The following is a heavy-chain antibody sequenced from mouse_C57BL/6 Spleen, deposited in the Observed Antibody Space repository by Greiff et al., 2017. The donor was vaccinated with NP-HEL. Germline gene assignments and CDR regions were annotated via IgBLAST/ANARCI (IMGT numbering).Heavy chain of an antibody. V-gene: IGHV1-72*01. Sequence: QVQLKQPGAELVKPGASVKLSCKASGYTFTSYWMHWVKQRPGRGLEWIGRIDPNSGGTKYNEKFKSKATLTVDKPSSTAYMQLSSLTSEDSAVYYCASMGITTVVEAMDYWGQGTSVTVSS. CDR1: GYTFTSYW. D-gene: IGHD1-1*01. CDR2: IDPNSGGT. J-gene: IGHJ4*01. CDR3: ASMGITTVVEAMDY.